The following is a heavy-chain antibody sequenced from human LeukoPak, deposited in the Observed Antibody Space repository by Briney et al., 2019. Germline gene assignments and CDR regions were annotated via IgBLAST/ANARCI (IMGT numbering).Heavy chain of an antibody. CDR1: GGSISSGGYY. CDR2: ISYSGST. V-gene: IGHV4-31*03. Sequence: SETLSLTCTVSGGSISSGGYYWNWIRQHPGKGLEWIGYISYSGSTYYNSSLKSRVTISVDTSKNQFSLNLSSVTAADTAVYYCAALIAVSGTVDYWGQGTLVTVSS. CDR3: AALIAVSGTVDY. J-gene: IGHJ4*02. D-gene: IGHD6-19*01.